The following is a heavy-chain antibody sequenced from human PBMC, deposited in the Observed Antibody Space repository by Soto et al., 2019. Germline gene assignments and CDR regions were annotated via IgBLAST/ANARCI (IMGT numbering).Heavy chain of an antibody. CDR2: IYPGDSDT. D-gene: IGHD6-6*01. J-gene: IGHJ5*02. CDR1: GYSFTSYW. CDR3: ARHSLVRAARATGLYNWFDP. V-gene: IGHV5-51*01. Sequence: GESLKISCKGSGYSFTSYWIGWVRQMPGKGLEWMGIIYPGDSDTRYSPSFQGQVTISADKSISTAYLQWSSLKASDTAMYYCARHSLVRAARATGLYNWFDPWGQGTLVTVSS.